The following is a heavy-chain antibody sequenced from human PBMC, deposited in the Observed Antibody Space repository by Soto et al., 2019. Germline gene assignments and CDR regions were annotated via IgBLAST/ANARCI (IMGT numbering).Heavy chain of an antibody. D-gene: IGHD3-3*01. V-gene: IGHV1-18*01. J-gene: IGHJ6*02. CDR3: ARGWLEFTIFGVVIPDKDGMDV. CDR2: ISAYNGNT. Sequence: GASVKVSCKASGYTFTSYGISWVRQAPGQGLEWMGWISAYNGNTNYAQKLQGRVTMTTDTSTSTAYMELRSLRSDDTAVYYCARGWLEFTIFGVVIPDKDGMDVWGQGTTVTVSS. CDR1: GYTFTSYG.